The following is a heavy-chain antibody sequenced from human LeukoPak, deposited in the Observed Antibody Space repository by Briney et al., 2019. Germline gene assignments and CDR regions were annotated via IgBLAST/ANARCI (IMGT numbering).Heavy chain of an antibody. V-gene: IGHV3-48*02. J-gene: IGHJ4*02. CDR2: ISSSAATM. Sequence: PGGSLRLSCAGSGFTFSIYSMNWVRQAPGKGLEWISDISSSAATMYYADSVKGRFTISRDNAKNSLYLQLTSLRDEDAAVYYCAKGQFLTGYYSPFDYWGQGTLVTVSS. CDR1: GFTFSIYS. D-gene: IGHD3-9*01. CDR3: AKGQFLTGYYSPFDY.